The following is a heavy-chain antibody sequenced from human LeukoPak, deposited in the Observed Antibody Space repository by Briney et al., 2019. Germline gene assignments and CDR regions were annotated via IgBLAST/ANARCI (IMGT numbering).Heavy chain of an antibody. D-gene: IGHD5-18*01. V-gene: IGHV4-38-2*01. CDR2: TYHSGST. Sequence: SETLSLTCAVSGYSISSGYYWGWIRQPPGKGLEWIGSTYHSGSTYYNPSLMSRVTISVDTSKNQFSLKLSSVTAADTAVYYCASSRGYSYGGFDYWGQGTLVTVSS. CDR1: GYSISSGYY. J-gene: IGHJ4*02. CDR3: ASSRGYSYGGFDY.